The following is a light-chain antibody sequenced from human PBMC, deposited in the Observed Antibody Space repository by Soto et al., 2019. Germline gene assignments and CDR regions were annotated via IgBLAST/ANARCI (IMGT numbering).Light chain of an antibody. J-gene: IGKJ3*01. Sequence: EIVLTQSPGTLSLSPGERATLSCRTSQSVSSSYLAWYQQKPGQAPRLLIYDTSDRATGIPDRFSGSGSGTDFTLTISRLEPEDFAVYYCQHYGTSALFGPGTKVDIK. V-gene: IGKV3-20*01. CDR2: DTS. CDR3: QHYGTSAL. CDR1: QSVSSSY.